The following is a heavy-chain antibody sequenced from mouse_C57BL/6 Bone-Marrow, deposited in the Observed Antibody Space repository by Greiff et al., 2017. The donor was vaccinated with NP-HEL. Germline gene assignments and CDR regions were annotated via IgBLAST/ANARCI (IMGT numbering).Heavy chain of an antibody. CDR2: ISDGGSYT. J-gene: IGHJ2*01. CDR3: ARVNCSFDY. CDR1: GFTFSSYA. D-gene: IGHD4-1*01. Sequence: EVQGVESGGGLVKPGGSLKLSCAASGFTFSSYAMSWVRQTPEKRLEWVATISDGGSYTYYPDNVKGRFTISRDNAKNNLYLQMSHLKSEDTAMYYCARVNCSFDYWGQGTTLTVSS. V-gene: IGHV5-4*01.